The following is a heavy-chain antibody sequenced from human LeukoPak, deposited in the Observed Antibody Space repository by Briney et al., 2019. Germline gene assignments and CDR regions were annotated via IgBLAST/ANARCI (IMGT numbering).Heavy chain of an antibody. CDR1: GGSISSGGYY. CDR3: ARRTISCSSTSCYSYFDY. V-gene: IGHV4-31*03. J-gene: IGHJ4*02. CDR2: IYYSGST. D-gene: IGHD2-2*02. Sequence: SETLSLTCTVSGGSISSGGYYWSWIRQHPGKGLEWIGYIYYSGSTYYNPSLKSRVTISVDTSKNQFSLKLSSVTAADTAVYYCARRTISCSSTSCYSYFDYWGQGTLVTVSS.